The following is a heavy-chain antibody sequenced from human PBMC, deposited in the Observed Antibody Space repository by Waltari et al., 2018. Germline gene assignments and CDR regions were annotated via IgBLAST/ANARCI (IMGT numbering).Heavy chain of an antibody. J-gene: IGHJ3*02. CDR2: SSSSSSYI. CDR1: GFTFSSYS. V-gene: IGHV3-21*01. D-gene: IGHD4-17*01. Sequence: EVQLVESGGGLVKPGGSLRLSCAASGFTFSSYSMNWVRQAPGKGLEWVSSSSSSSSYIYYADSVKGRFTISRDNAKNSLYLQMNSLRAEDTAVYYCARDLYGDYGLGAFDIWGQGTMVTVSS. CDR3: ARDLYGDYGLGAFDI.